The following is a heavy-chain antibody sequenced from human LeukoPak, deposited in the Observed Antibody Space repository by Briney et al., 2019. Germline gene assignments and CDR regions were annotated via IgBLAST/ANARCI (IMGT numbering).Heavy chain of an antibody. Sequence: SETLSLTCTVSGGSISSSSYYWGWIRQPPGKGLEWIGSIYYSGSTYYNPSLKSRVTISVDTSKNQFSLKLSSVTAADTAVYYCARAMTSYYYDSSGRSFDYWGQGTLVTVSS. CDR3: ARAMTSYYYDSSGRSFDY. D-gene: IGHD3-22*01. CDR2: IYYSGST. J-gene: IGHJ4*02. V-gene: IGHV4-39*07. CDR1: GGSISSSSYY.